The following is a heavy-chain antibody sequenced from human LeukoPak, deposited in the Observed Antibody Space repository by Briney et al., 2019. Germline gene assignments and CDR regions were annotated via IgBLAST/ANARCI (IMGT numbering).Heavy chain of an antibody. CDR3: ARISRGGQWLVYTDAFDI. J-gene: IGHJ3*02. CDR1: GGSISSYY. Sequence: ASETLSLTCTASGGSISSYYWSWIRQPPGKGLEWIGYIYYSGSTNYNPSLKSRVTISVDTSKNQFSLKLSSVTAADTAVYYCARISRGGQWLVYTDAFDIWGQGTMVTVSS. CDR2: IYYSGST. D-gene: IGHD6-19*01. V-gene: IGHV4-59*01.